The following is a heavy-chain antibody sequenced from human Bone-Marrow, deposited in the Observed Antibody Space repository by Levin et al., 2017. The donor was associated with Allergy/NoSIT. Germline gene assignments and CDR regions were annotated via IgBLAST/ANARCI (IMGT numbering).Heavy chain of an antibody. D-gene: IGHD5-18*01. V-gene: IGHV3-30*18. CDR2: ISYDGSNK. J-gene: IGHJ6*02. CDR3: AKDRSSVDTAMVTGGMDG. Sequence: SGGSLRLSCAASGFTFSSYGMHWVRQAPGKGLEWVAVISYDGSNKYYADSVKGRFTISRDNSKNTLYLQMNSLRAEDTAVYYCAKDRSSVDTAMVTGGMDGWGQGTTVTVSS. CDR1: GFTFSSYG.